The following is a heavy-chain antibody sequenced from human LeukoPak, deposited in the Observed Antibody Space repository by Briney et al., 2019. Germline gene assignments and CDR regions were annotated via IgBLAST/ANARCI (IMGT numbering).Heavy chain of an antibody. J-gene: IGHJ5*02. CDR1: GFTFSTYW. CDR2: IKPDGSEK. Sequence: PGGSLRLSCAASGFTFSTYWMTWVRQAPGKGLEWVASIKPDGSEKNYVDSVKGRFTISRDNAKNSLSLQMNSLTAEDTAVYYCARGSFRFDPWGQGTLVTVSS. V-gene: IGHV3-7*01. CDR3: ARGSFRFDP. D-gene: IGHD1-26*01.